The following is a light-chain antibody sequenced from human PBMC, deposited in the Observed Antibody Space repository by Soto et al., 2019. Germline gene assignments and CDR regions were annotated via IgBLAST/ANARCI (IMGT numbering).Light chain of an antibody. CDR1: SSDVGGYNY. CDR2: DVS. CDR3: SSYTRSSTLGVV. V-gene: IGLV2-14*01. Sequence: QSALTQPASVSGSPGQSITISCTGTSSDVGGYNYVSWYQQHPGKAPKLMIYDVSNRPSGVSNRFSGSKSGNTASLTISGLRAEDEADYYCSSYTRSSTLGVVFGGGTKLTVL. J-gene: IGLJ2*01.